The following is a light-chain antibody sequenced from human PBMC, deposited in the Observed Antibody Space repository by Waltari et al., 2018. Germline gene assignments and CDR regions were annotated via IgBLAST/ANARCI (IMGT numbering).Light chain of an antibody. J-gene: IGLJ2*01. CDR2: DNS. Sequence: SYVVTQPPSVSLAPGQTATITCGGDDIGRQNVCWYQPRPGQAPVLVVYDNSDRSSGVPERFSGSNSGDTATLTISRVEVGDEADFYCQVWDSTTDHAIFGGGTKLTVL. CDR1: DIGRQN. V-gene: IGLV3-21*02. CDR3: QVWDSTTDHAI.